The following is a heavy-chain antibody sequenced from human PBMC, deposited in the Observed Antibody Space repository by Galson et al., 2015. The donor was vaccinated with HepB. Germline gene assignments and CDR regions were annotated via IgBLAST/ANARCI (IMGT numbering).Heavy chain of an antibody. Sequence: SLRLSCAASGFDFNDSSMHWVRQSPGKGLEWVAGISFDGRNSYYADSVKGRFIISRDSSKKTVYLQMNSLRSKDTAVYYCARSAAGRTATTTLAWGQGTLVTVSS. D-gene: IGHD4-17*01. CDR1: GFDFNDSS. J-gene: IGHJ5*02. CDR3: ARSAAGRTATTTLA. V-gene: IGHV3-30-3*01. CDR2: ISFDGRNS.